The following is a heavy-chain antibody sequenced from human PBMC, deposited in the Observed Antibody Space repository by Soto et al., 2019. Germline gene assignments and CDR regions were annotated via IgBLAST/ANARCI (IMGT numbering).Heavy chain of an antibody. CDR1: GFIINNYA. CDR3: AKRRDASNSKYSDFDY. Sequence: GGALRLSCAASGFIINNYAMYWVRQAPGKGLQCVSAVSNSGGTYYADSVRGRFSVSRDSSNSMLYLPMNGLRAEDTAVYYCAKRRDASNSKYSDFDYWGEGTLVTVSS. J-gene: IGHJ4*02. D-gene: IGHD3-22*01. V-gene: IGHV3-23*01. CDR2: VSNSGGT.